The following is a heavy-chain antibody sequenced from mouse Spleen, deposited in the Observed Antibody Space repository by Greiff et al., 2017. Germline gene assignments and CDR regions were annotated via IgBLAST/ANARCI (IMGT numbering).Heavy chain of an antibody. CDR1: GFSLTSYG. D-gene: IGHD2-14*01. V-gene: IGHV2-2*01. J-gene: IGHJ3*01. Sequence: QVQLKESGPGLVQPSQSLSITCTVSGFSLTSYGVHWVRQSPGKGLEWLGVIWSGGSTDYNAAFISRLSISKDNSKSQVFFIMNSLQADDTAIYYWARNLNYRYDAWFAYWGQGTLVTVSA. CDR2: IWSGGST. CDR3: ARNLNYRYDAWFAY.